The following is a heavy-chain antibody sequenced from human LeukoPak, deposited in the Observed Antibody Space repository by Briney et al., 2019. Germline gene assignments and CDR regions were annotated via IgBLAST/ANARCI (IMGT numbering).Heavy chain of an antibody. CDR1: GGPISSYY. J-gene: IGHJ4*02. V-gene: IGHV4-59*08. CDR3: ARGRITMVRGVILDY. CDR2: IYYSGST. D-gene: IGHD3-10*01. Sequence: SETLSLTCTVSGGPISSYYWSWIRQPPGKGLEWIGYIYYSGSTNYNPSLKSRVTISVDTSKNQFSLKLSSVTAADTAVYYCARGRITMVRGVILDYWGQGTLVTVSS.